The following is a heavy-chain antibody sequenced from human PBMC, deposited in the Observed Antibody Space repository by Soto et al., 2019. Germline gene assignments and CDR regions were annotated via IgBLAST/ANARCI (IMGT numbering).Heavy chain of an antibody. CDR3: VTLPPRIVVTVPAIAT. Sequence: QVYLQQSGPGLVKPSGTLSLTCAVSGDSISSTHWWTWVRQTPGKGLACIGEVYHSGSTSYNPSLKSRVTISVDKSNNQFSLKLTSVTAADTAVYYCVTLPPRIVVTVPAIATRGQGTVVCVSS. CDR2: VYHSGST. CDR1: GDSISSTHW. D-gene: IGHD2-21*01. V-gene: IGHV4-4*02. J-gene: IGHJ4*02.